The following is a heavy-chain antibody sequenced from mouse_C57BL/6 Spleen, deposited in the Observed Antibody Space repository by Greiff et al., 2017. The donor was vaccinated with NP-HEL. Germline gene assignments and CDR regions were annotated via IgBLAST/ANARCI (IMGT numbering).Heavy chain of an antibody. Sequence: EVQLQQSGPELVKPGASVKISCKASGYSFTDYNMNWVKQSNGKSLEWIGVINPNYGTTSYNQKFKGKATLTVDQSSSTAYMQLNSLTSEDSAVYYCAGYGSSLGYYAMDYWGQGTSVTVSS. J-gene: IGHJ4*01. CDR1: GYSFTDYN. CDR2: INPNYGTT. CDR3: AGYGSSLGYYAMDY. D-gene: IGHD1-1*01. V-gene: IGHV1-39*01.